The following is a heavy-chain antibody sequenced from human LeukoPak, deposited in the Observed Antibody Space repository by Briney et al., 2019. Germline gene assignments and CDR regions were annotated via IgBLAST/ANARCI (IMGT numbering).Heavy chain of an antibody. CDR1: GGSISSGLYS. CDR3: ARLQYCSGTSCYWFDP. Sequence: SETLSLTCDVSGGSISSGLYSWSWIRQPLGKGLEWIGYIYHTGSTYYNPSLKSRVTISVDTSTNQFSLRLSSVTAADTAVYYCARLQYCSGTSCYWFDPWGQGTLVTVSS. CDR2: IYHTGST. V-gene: IGHV4-30-2*01. D-gene: IGHD2-2*01. J-gene: IGHJ5*02.